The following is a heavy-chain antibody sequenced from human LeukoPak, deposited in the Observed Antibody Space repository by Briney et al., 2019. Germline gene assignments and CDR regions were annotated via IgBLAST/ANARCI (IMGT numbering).Heavy chain of an antibody. Sequence: SETLSLSCAVYGGSFSSYYWSWIRQPPGKGLEWIGEINHSGSTNYNPSLKSRVTISVDTSKNQFSLKLSSVTAADTAVYYCARAVGDTVVVPAARPWFDPWGQGTLVTVSS. J-gene: IGHJ5*02. CDR3: ARAVGDTVVVPAARPWFDP. V-gene: IGHV4-34*01. D-gene: IGHD2-2*01. CDR1: GGSFSSYY. CDR2: INHSGST.